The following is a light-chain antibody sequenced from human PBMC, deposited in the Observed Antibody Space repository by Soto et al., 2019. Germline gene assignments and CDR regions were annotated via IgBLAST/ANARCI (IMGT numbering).Light chain of an antibody. CDR3: ISYTVSRSYV. CDR1: STDVGSYNI. CDR2: EGT. V-gene: IGLV2-14*02. Sequence: QSALTQPASVSGSPGQSITISCTAASTDVGSYNIVSWYQQHPGKAPKLIIYEGTNRPSGVSSRFSGSKSGTTASLTISGLQAEDEADYYCISYTVSRSYVFGTGTKVTVL. J-gene: IGLJ1*01.